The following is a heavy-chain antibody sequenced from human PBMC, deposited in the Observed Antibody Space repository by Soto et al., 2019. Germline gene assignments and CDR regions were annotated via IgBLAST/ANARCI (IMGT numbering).Heavy chain of an antibody. J-gene: IGHJ6*02. CDR2: IYYSGST. CDR3: ARVCGGACHHGMDV. CDR1: GGSISSGGYY. D-gene: IGHD2-21*02. V-gene: IGHV4-31*03. Sequence: SETLSLTCTVSGGSISSGGYYWSWIRQHPGKGLEWIGYIYYSGSTYYNPSLKSRVTISVDTSKNQFSLKLSSVTAADTAVYYCARVCGGACHHGMDVWGQGTTVTVSS.